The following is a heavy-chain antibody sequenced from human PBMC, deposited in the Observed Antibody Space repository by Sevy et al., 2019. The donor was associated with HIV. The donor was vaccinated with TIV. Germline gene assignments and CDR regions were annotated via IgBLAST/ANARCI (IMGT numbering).Heavy chain of an antibody. Sequence: ASVKVSCKVSGYTLTKLSIHWVRQAPGKGLEWLGDFDPQDDEIIYAQRFQGRLTMTEDTSTGKAYMELSRLTSEDTAVYYCATVGLRYYSGSSSYQGDWFDPWGQGTLVTVSS. CDR2: FDPQDDEI. CDR3: ATVGLRYYSGSSSYQGDWFDP. D-gene: IGHD2-15*01. V-gene: IGHV1-24*01. J-gene: IGHJ5*02. CDR1: GYTLTKLS.